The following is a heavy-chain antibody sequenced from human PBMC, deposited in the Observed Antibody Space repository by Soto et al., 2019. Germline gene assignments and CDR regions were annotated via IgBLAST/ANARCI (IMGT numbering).Heavy chain of an antibody. V-gene: IGHV1-2*02. D-gene: IGHD6-13*01. Sequence: WASVKVSCKASGYTFTGYYMHWVRQAPGQGLEWMGWINPNSGGTNYAQKFQGRVTMTRDTSISTAYMELSRLRSDDTPVYYCARDNSSSWYEVWFDPWGQGTLVTVSS. CDR2: INPNSGGT. CDR3: ARDNSSSWYEVWFDP. J-gene: IGHJ5*02. CDR1: GYTFTGYY.